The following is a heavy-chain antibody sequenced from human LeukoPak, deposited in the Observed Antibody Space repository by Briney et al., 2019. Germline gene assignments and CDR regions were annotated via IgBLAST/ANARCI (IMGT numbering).Heavy chain of an antibody. CDR2: INPSGGST. D-gene: IGHD3-10*01. CDR1: GYTFTSYY. J-gene: IGHJ6*03. CDR3: ARGGGSGSYYPHYYYYYMDA. V-gene: IGHV1-46*01. Sequence: ASVKVSCKASGYTFTSYYMHWVRQAPGQGLEWMGIINPSGGSTSYAQKFQGRVTMTRDTSTSTVYMELSSLRSEDTAVYYCARGGGSGSYYPHYYYYYMDAWGKGTTVTISS.